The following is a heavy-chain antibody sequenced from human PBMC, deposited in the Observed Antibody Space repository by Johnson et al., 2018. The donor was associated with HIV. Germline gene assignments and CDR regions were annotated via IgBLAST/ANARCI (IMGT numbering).Heavy chain of an antibody. J-gene: IGHJ3*02. CDR1: GFTFSSYG. D-gene: IGHD2-15*01. CDR2: IRYDGSNK. CDR3: AKDNIVVVSRDAFDI. Sequence: QVQLVESGGGVVQPGGSLRLSCVVSGFTFSSYGMHWVRQAPGKGLEWVAFIRYDGSNKYYADSVKGRFTISRENSKNTLYLQMNSLRAEDTAVYYCAKDNIVVVSRDAFDIWGQGTMVTVSS. V-gene: IGHV3-30*02.